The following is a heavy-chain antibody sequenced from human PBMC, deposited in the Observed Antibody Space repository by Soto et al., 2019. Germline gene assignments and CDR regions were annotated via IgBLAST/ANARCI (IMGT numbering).Heavy chain of an antibody. CDR2: IGGGGATT. V-gene: IGHV3-23*01. CDR1: GFTFSSFV. Sequence: VQLLESGGGLVQPGGSLRLSCAASGFTFSSFVMTWVRQAPGKGLQWVSNIGGGGATTYYADSVQGRFTVSRDNSKDTLYLQMNSLRVDDTAVYYCARGRGVGGWSHFEYWGQGTLVTVSS. D-gene: IGHD6-19*01. J-gene: IGHJ4*02. CDR3: ARGRGVGGWSHFEY.